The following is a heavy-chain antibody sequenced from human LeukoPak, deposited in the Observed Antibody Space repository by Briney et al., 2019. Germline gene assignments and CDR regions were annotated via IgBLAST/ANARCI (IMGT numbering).Heavy chain of an antibody. CDR3: ARYINGAFDY. Sequence: ASVKVSCKASGYTFANYGVHWVRHAPGQRLEWMAWINGGNGYTKYSQKFQGRVTITGDTSASTAYMELSSLRSEDTAVYYCARYINGAFDYWGQGTLVTVSS. CDR2: INGGNGYT. CDR1: GYTFANYG. V-gene: IGHV1-3*01. J-gene: IGHJ4*02. D-gene: IGHD2-8*01.